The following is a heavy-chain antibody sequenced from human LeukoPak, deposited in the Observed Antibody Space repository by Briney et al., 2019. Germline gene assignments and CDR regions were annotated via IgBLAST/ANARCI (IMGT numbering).Heavy chain of an antibody. CDR3: ARGPAAPTVTTDYYYYGMDV. Sequence: SLRLSCAASGFTFSSYDMHWVRQAPGKGLEWVSAIGTAGDTYYPGSVKGRFTISRENAKNSLYLQMNSLRAGDTAVYYCARGPAAPTVTTDYYYYGMDVWGQGTTVTVSS. D-gene: IGHD4-17*01. CDR2: IGTAGDT. J-gene: IGHJ6*02. V-gene: IGHV3-13*01. CDR1: GFTFSSYD.